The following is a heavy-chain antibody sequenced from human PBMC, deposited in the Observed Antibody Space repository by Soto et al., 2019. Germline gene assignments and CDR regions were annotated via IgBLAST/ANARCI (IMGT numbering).Heavy chain of an antibody. CDR1: GGSIRSGGYY. CDR2: IYYSGST. D-gene: IGHD6-19*01. V-gene: IGHV4-31*03. CDR3: ARDASSGWQTDY. Sequence: QVQLQESGPGLVKPSQTLSLTCTVSGGSIRSGGYYWSWIRQHPGKGLEGIGYIYYSGSTYYNLSIKRRVTISEDTPKNQFSLQLSSVTAEDTAVYYCARDASSGWQTDYWGQGTLLTVSS. J-gene: IGHJ4*02.